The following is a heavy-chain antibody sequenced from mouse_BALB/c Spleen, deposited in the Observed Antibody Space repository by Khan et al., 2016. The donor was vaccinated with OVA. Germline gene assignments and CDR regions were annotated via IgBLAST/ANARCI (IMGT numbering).Heavy chain of an antibody. CDR2: IYPGTDNT. D-gene: IGHD3-2*02. V-gene: IGHV1-76*01. Sequence: QMQLEESGAELVRPGASVKLSCKTSGYTFTNYWIHWVKQRSGQGLEWIARIYPGTDNTYYSEKLKDKATLTADKSSSTAYMQLSSLKSEDSAVYFCARGEALYYFEYWGQGTTLTVSS. CDR3: ARGEALYYFEY. J-gene: IGHJ2*01. CDR1: GYTFTNYW.